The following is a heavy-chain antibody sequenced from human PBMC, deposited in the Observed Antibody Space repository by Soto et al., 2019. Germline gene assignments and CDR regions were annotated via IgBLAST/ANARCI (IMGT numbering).Heavy chain of an antibody. V-gene: IGHV3-48*03. CDR1: GFTFNDFE. CDR2: IDGSGTTK. D-gene: IGHD3-10*01. J-gene: IGHJ4*02. Sequence: EVQLLESGGGLVQPGGSLRLSCGVSGFTFNDFEMNWVRQAPGKGLEWLAYIDGSGTTKKYADSVRGRFTISRDNPNNSLFLQMSSLSAADTAIYYCASGFGRFNYWGQGTLGSVSS. CDR3: ASGFGRFNY.